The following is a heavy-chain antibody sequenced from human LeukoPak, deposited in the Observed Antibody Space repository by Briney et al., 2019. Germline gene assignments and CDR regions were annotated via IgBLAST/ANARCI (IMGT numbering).Heavy chain of an antibody. J-gene: IGHJ4*02. D-gene: IGHD2-2*01. Sequence: ASVKVSCKASGYTFTGYYMHWVRQAPGQGLEWMGWINPNSGGTNYAQKFQGRVTMTRNTSISTAYMELSSLRSEDTAVYYCAREAEYCSSTSCYSGGFDYWGQGTLVTVSS. CDR1: GYTFTGYY. V-gene: IGHV1-2*02. CDR2: INPNSGGT. CDR3: AREAEYCSSTSCYSGGFDY.